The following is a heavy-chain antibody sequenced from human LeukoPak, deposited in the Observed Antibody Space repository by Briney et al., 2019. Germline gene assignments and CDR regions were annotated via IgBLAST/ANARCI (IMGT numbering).Heavy chain of an antibody. V-gene: IGHV3-11*01. D-gene: IGHD6-13*01. CDR1: GFTFSDYY. J-gene: IGHJ3*02. CDR2: ISSSGSTI. Sequence: GGSLRLSCAASGFTFSDYYMSWIRQAPGKGLEWVSYISSSGSTIYYADSVKGRFTISRDNAKNSLYLQMNSLRAEDTAVYYCASPLAQQLVNDAFDIWGQGTMVTVSS. CDR3: ASPLAQQLVNDAFDI.